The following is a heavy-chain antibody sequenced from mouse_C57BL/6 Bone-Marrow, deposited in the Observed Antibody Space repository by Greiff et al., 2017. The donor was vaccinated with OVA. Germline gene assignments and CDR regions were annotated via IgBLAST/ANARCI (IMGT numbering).Heavy chain of an antibody. D-gene: IGHD1-1*01. CDR1: GFNIKDDY. Sequence: EVQVVESGAELVRPGASVKLSCTASGFNIKDDYMHWVKQRPEQGLEWIGWIDPENGDTEYASKFQGKATITADTSSNTAYLQLSSLTSEDTAVYYCTPYGSSYLYAMDYWGQGTSVTVSS. V-gene: IGHV14-4*01. J-gene: IGHJ4*01. CDR3: TPYGSSYLYAMDY. CDR2: IDPENGDT.